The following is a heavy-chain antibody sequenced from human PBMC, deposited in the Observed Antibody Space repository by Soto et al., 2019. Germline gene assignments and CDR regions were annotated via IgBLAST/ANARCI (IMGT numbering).Heavy chain of an antibody. CDR1: GYTFTSYG. J-gene: IGHJ4*02. V-gene: IGHV1-18*01. D-gene: IGHD5-12*01. CDR3: ARESEYGGYQNALGY. Sequence: ASVKVSCKASGYTFTSYGISWVRQAPGQGLEWMGWISAYNGNTNYAQKLQGRVTMTTDTSTSTAYMELRSLRSDDTAVYYCARESEYGGYQNALGYWGQGTLVTVSS. CDR2: ISAYNGNT.